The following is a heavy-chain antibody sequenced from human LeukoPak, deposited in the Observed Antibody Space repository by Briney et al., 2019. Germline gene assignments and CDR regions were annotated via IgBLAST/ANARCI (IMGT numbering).Heavy chain of an antibody. CDR1: GYTFTSYG. CDR3: ARFSSDKRRGAFDI. Sequence: GASVTVSCKASGYTFTSYGISWVRQAPGQGLEWMGWISAYNGNTNYAQKLQGRVTMTTDTSTSTAYMELRSLRSDDTAVYYCARFSSDKRRGAFDIWGQGTMVTVSS. V-gene: IGHV1-18*01. CDR2: ISAYNGNT. J-gene: IGHJ3*02. D-gene: IGHD5-12*01.